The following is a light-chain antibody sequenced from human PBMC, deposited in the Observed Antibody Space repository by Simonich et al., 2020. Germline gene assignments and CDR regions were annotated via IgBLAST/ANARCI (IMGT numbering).Light chain of an antibody. J-gene: IGLJ2*01. V-gene: IGLV3-25*03. CDR1: ALPKQY. CDR2: KDS. CDR3: QSADSSGTYVV. Sequence: SYELTQPPSVSVSPGQTARITCSGDALPKQYAYWYQQKPGQAPVLVVYKDSERPSRIPERVSGSSSGTTVTLTISGVQAEDEADYYCQSADSSGTYVVFGGGTKLTVL.